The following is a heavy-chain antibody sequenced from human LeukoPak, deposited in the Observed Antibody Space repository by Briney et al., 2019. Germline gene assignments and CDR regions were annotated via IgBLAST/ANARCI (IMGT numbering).Heavy chain of an antibody. CDR2: ISYDGSNK. Sequence: GGSLRLSCAASGFTFSSYPMHWVRQAPGKGLEWVADISYDGSNKYYADSVKGRFTISRDNSKNTLYLQMDSLRAEDTAVYYCARGKGFYYYGMDVWGQGTTVTVSS. J-gene: IGHJ6*02. V-gene: IGHV3-30-3*01. CDR3: ARGKGFYYYGMDV. CDR1: GFTFSSYP.